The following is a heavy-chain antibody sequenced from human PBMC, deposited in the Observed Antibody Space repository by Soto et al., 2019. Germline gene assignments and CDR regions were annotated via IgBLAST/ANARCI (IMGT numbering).Heavy chain of an antibody. CDR3: ASDLASSAQHAFYGMDG. CDR1: GFTFGDYT. J-gene: IGHJ6*02. CDR2: IRSRAYGATT. V-gene: IGHV3-49*03. D-gene: IGHD2-2*01. Sequence: PGGSLRLSCVASGFTFGDYTMSWFRQAPGGGLEWVSFIRSRAYGATTEYAASVKGRFTISRDDSKSIAYLQMNSPKGEDTAVYYCASDLASSAQHAFYGMDGWGQGTTVTVSS.